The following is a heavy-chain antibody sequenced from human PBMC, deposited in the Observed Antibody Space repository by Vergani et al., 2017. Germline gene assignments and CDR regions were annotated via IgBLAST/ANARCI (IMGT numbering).Heavy chain of an antibody. J-gene: IGHJ2*01. Sequence: QMQLQESGPGLVKASETLSLTCTVSGDSIISRSYYWGWIRQPPGKGLEWIGSIYNSGNGDSSSSLKSRVTISADTSKNQFSLKLSSVTAADTAVYYCAREGESGAGWYFDLWGRGTLVTVSS. D-gene: IGHD1-26*01. CDR3: AREGESGAGWYFDL. V-gene: IGHV4-39*07. CDR2: IYNSGNG. CDR1: GDSIISRSYY.